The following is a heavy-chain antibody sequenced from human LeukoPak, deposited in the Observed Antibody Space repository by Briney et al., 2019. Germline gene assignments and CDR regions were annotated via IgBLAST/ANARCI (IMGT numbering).Heavy chain of an antibody. CDR2: VHLDGRT. J-gene: IGHJ4*02. CDR3: VRVGGPYRPLDY. CDR1: GGSISFTNW. Sequence: SETLSLTCGVSGGSISFTNWWTWVRQPPGKGLEWIGEVHLDGRTNYNPSLQSRLTMTVDFSENHISLKLTSVTAADTAVYYCVRVGGPYRPLDYSGQGTLVTVSS. V-gene: IGHV4-4*02.